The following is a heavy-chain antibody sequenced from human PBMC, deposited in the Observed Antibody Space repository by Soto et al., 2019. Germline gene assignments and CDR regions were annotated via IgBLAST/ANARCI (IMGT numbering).Heavy chain of an antibody. CDR3: ATQTGTVPNFADH. Sequence: QVQLVQSGAEVKKPGASVMVSCKTSGYTFTDFYINWVRQAPGQGLEWVGWINPNTGGTKPSQRFQGRVTLTRGTSITTAYMELTRLTSEDTAVYFCATQTGTVPNFADHWGQGTLVTVSS. CDR2: INPNTGGT. V-gene: IGHV1-2*02. J-gene: IGHJ4*02. D-gene: IGHD1-1*01. CDR1: GYTFTDFY.